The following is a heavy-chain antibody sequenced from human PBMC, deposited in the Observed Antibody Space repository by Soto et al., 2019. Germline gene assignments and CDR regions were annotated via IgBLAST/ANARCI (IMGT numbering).Heavy chain of an antibody. Sequence: QVQLQESGPGLVKPSETLSLTSGVSGGSISSYYWSWIRQPPGKGLEWIGYIYYSGNTKYNPSLKSRVTISVDTSKNQFSLKLSSVTTADTAVYYCAKVVAVAGTGGDAFDLWGQGTMVTVSS. CDR3: AKVVAVAGTGGDAFDL. CDR1: GGSISSYY. V-gene: IGHV4-59*01. CDR2: IYYSGNT. D-gene: IGHD6-19*01. J-gene: IGHJ3*01.